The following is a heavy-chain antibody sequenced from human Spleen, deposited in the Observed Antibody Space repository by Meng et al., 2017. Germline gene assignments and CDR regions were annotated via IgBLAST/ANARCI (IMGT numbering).Heavy chain of an antibody. J-gene: IGHJ4*02. Sequence: QVPLQESGPGRVKPSGTLSLTCVVSGGSISSIDWWSWVRQPPGKGLEWIGEIYHGGDTNYNPSLKSRVTIAIDKSKNQFSLKLSSVTAADTAVYYCASWIYSCGWQWGQGALVTVAS. CDR1: GGSISSIDW. CDR3: ASWIYSCGWQ. D-gene: IGHD6-19*01. CDR2: IYHGGDT. V-gene: IGHV4/OR15-8*02.